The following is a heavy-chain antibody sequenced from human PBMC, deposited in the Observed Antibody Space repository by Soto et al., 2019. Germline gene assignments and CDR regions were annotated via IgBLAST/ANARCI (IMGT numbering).Heavy chain of an antibody. CDR2: ISGSGGST. CDR3: ARDLSSTDCSITSCLGPVERQFDY. CDR1: GFTFSSYA. Sequence: PGGSLRLSCAASGFTFSSYAMSWVRQAPGKGLEWVSAISGSGGSTYYADSVKGRFTISRDNAKNSLYLQMNSLRAEDTAVYYCARDLSSTDCSITSCLGPVERQFDYWGQGTLDTVSS. V-gene: IGHV3-23*01. J-gene: IGHJ4*02. D-gene: IGHD2-2*01.